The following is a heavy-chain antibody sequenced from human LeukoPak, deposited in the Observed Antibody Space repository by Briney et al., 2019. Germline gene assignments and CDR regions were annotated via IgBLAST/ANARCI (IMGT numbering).Heavy chain of an antibody. CDR2: ISGSGGST. D-gene: IGHD5-12*01. J-gene: IGHJ3*02. CDR3: ARDGTGYSGLNAFDI. V-gene: IGHV3-23*01. CDR1: GFTFSSYG. Sequence: PGGSLRLSCAASGFTFSSYGMSWVRQAPGKGLEWVSAISGSGGSTYYADSVKGRFTISRDNAKNSLYLQMNSLRAEDTAVYYCARDGTGYSGLNAFDIWGQGTMVTVSS.